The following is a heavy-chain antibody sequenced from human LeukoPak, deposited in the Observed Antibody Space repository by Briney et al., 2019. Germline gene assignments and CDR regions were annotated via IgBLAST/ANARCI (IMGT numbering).Heavy chain of an antibody. V-gene: IGHV3-74*01. J-gene: IGHJ4*02. D-gene: IGHD6-13*01. CDR1: GFTFSDYW. Sequence: HPGGSLRLPCAASGFTFSDYWMHWVRQAPGKGLVWVSRVNRDGSSTSYADSVKGRFTISRDNAKNTLSLQMNSLRAEDTAVYYCARDRSISAAGDTYWGQGTLVTVSS. CDR3: ARDRSISAAGDTY. CDR2: VNRDGSST.